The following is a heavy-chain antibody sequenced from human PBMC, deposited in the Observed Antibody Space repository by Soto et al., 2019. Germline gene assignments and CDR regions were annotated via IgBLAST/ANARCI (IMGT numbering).Heavy chain of an antibody. Sequence: QVHLVQSGAEVKKPGASVNVSCQASGSITNHHMHWLRQAPGQGLAWMGIFNPSGLSTTYAQQFQCRVTITRDTSTSTVYMELSSLTSEDTAVYFCTTVTHRGTIAVAGPLGSWGQGTLVIVSS. D-gene: IGHD6-19*01. CDR1: GSITNHH. CDR2: FNPSGLST. J-gene: IGHJ4*02. CDR3: TTVTHRGTIAVAGPLGS. V-gene: IGHV1-46*01.